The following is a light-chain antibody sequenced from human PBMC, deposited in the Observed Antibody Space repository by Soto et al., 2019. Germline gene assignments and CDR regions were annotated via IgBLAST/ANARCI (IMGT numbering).Light chain of an antibody. Sequence: DIQMTQSPSSLSASVGDRVTITCRASQSISNYLNWYQQKPGKAPKLLIYAASSLQSGVPSRFSGSGSGTEFTLTISSRQLEDFATYYCQQSYSTAWTFGQGTKVEIK. CDR2: AAS. J-gene: IGKJ1*01. CDR1: QSISNY. CDR3: QQSYSTAWT. V-gene: IGKV1-39*01.